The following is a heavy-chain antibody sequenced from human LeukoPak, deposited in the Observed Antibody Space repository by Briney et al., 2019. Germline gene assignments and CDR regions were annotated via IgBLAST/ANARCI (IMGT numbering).Heavy chain of an antibody. CDR1: GFTFSSYG. Sequence: GGSLRLSCAASGFTFSSYGMHWVRQAPGKGLEWVALIWYDGSSKHYADSVRGRFTISRGNSKNTLYLQMNSLRAEDTAVYYCARDFELSHWGQGTLVTVSS. CDR3: ARDFELSH. D-gene: IGHD3-16*02. J-gene: IGHJ4*02. V-gene: IGHV3-33*01. CDR2: IWYDGSSK.